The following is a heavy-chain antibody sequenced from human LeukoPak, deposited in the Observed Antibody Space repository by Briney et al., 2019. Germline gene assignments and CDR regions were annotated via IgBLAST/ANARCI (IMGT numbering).Heavy chain of an antibody. V-gene: IGHV1-2*02. Sequence: ASVKVSCKASGYTITGYYMHWVRQAPGQGLEWMGWINPNSGGTNYAQKFQGRVTMTRDTSISTAYMELSRLRSDDTAVYYCARDLYYGSGSLDYWGQGTLVTVSS. CDR1: GYTITGYY. D-gene: IGHD3-10*01. CDR2: INPNSGGT. CDR3: ARDLYYGSGSLDY. J-gene: IGHJ4*02.